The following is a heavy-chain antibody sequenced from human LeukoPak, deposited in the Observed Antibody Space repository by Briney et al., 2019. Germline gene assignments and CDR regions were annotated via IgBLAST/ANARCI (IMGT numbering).Heavy chain of an antibody. CDR2: INSDGRMT. CDR1: GFTFSSYW. J-gene: IGHJ3*02. Sequence: GGSLRLSCVASGFTFSSYWMDWVRQAPGKGLVWVSGINSDGRMTRYAESVKGRLTISRDNAKNTLYLQMNSLRAEDTAVYYCARVGSTDSPHAFDIWGQGTMVTVSS. V-gene: IGHV3-74*01. CDR3: ARVGSTDSPHAFDI. D-gene: IGHD3-22*01.